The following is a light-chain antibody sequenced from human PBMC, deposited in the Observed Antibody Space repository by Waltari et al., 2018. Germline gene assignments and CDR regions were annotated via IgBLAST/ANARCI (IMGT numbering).Light chain of an antibody. J-gene: IGLJ1*01. CDR1: SSDVGGYNY. V-gene: IGLV2-14*03. Sequence: QSALTQPASVSGSPGQSITISCTGTSSDVGGYNYVSWYQQHPGKAPKLLIYDVSNRPSGVSTRFSGSKSGNTSSLTIAGLQAEDEADYYCSSYRSSSTLYVFGTGTKVTVL. CDR3: SSYRSSSTLYV. CDR2: DVS.